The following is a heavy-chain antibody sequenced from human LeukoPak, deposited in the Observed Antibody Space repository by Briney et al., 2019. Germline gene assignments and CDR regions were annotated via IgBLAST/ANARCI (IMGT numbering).Heavy chain of an antibody. Sequence: ESGGSLRLSCAASGFTFSGYSMNWVRQAPGKGLEWVSSISSSSSYIYYADSVKGRFTISRDNAKNSLYLQMNSLRAEDTAVYYCARGRIAAAGLYYFDYWGQGTLVTVSS. J-gene: IGHJ4*02. D-gene: IGHD6-13*01. CDR3: ARGRIAAAGLYYFDY. CDR1: GFTFSGYS. V-gene: IGHV3-21*01. CDR2: ISSSSSYI.